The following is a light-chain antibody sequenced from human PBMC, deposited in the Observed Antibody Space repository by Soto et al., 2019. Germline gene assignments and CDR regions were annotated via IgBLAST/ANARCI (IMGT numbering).Light chain of an antibody. CDR2: GNS. Sequence: QSVLTRPPSVSGAPGQRVTISCTGSSSNIGAGYDVHWYQQLPGTAPKLLIYGNSNRPSGVPDRFSGSKSGTSASLAITGLQAEDEADYYCQAYDSSLGVVFGGGTKLTVL. CDR3: QAYDSSLGVV. CDR1: SSNIGAGYD. V-gene: IGLV1-40*01. J-gene: IGLJ2*01.